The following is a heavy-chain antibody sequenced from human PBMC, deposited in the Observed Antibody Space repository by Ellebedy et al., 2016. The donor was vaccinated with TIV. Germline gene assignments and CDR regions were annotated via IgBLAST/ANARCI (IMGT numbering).Heavy chain of an antibody. CDR1: GYTFRNFE. J-gene: IGHJ4*02. V-gene: IGHV1-18*01. CDR2: IYNGNT. CDR3: ARNGGGLGY. D-gene: IGHD2-8*01. Sequence: AASVKVSCKGSGYTFRNFEIAWVRQSPGQGLEWMGWIYNGNTYYTQKLQGRVTMTTDTSTSTAYMELRSRRSDDTAVYYCARNGGGLGYWGQGTLVTVSS.